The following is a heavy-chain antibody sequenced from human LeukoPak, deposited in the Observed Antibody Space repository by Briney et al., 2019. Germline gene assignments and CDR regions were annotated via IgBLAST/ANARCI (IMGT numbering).Heavy chain of an antibody. J-gene: IGHJ4*01. CDR3: ARSTYYYDSSGSTGFDY. Sequence: SETLSLTCAVYGGSFSGYYWSWIRQPPGKGLEWIGEINHSGSTNYNPSLKSRVTISVDTSKNQFSLKLSSVTAADTAVYYCARSTYYYDSSGSTGFDYWGQGTLVTVSS. CDR1: GGSFSGYY. V-gene: IGHV4-34*01. D-gene: IGHD3-22*01. CDR2: INHSGST.